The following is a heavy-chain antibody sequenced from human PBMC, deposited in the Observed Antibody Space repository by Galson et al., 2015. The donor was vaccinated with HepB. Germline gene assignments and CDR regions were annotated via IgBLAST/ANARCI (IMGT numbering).Heavy chain of an antibody. CDR3: ARDLHPIVVVPAADNWFDP. Sequence: SVKVSCKASGGTFSSYAISWVRQAPGQGLEWMGGIIPIFGTANYAQKFQGRVTITADESTSTAYMELSSLRSEDTAVYYCARDLHPIVVVPAADNWFDPWGQGTLVTVSS. CDR1: GGTFSSYA. CDR2: IIPIFGTA. J-gene: IGHJ5*02. D-gene: IGHD2-2*01. V-gene: IGHV1-69*13.